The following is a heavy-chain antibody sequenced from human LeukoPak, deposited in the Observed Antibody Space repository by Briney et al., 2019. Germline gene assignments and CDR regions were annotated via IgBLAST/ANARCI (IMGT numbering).Heavy chain of an antibody. J-gene: IGHJ4*02. D-gene: IGHD1-1*01. CDR3: AREPAANSDFDY. CDR1: GFTFSSST. Sequence: GRSLRLSCAASGFTFSSSTMHWVRQAPGKGLEWVAVVSYDGSNKYYADSVKGRFTISRDNSKNTLYPQMNSLRAEDTAVYYCAREPAANSDFDYWGQGTLVTVSS. CDR2: VSYDGSNK. V-gene: IGHV3-30*04.